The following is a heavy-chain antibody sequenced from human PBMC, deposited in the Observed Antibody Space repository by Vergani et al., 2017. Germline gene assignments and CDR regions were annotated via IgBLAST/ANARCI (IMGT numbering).Heavy chain of an antibody. CDR3: ASGKDYSDSRSHFRGKYFDV. D-gene: IGHD1-26*01. J-gene: IGHJ2*01. CDR2: INLSGST. V-gene: IGHV4-34*01. CDR1: GGSFRGYY. Sequence: QVQLQQWGAGLLKPSETLSLTCAVYGGSFRGYYWSWIRLPPGTGLELDGEINLSGSTNDNPSLKSRVTITVDTSKNQFSLKLSSVTAADTAVYYCASGKDYSDSRSHFRGKYFDVWGRGTLVTVPS.